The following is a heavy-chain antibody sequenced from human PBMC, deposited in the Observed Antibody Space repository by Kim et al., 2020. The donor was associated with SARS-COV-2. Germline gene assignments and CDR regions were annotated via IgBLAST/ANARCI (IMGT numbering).Heavy chain of an antibody. Sequence: SVKGRLTISRDNAKNSLYLQMNSLRAEDTAVYYCARMSGWTYYYYGMDVWGQGTTVTVSS. V-gene: IGHV3-11*04. J-gene: IGHJ6*02. CDR3: ARMSGWTYYYYGMDV. D-gene: IGHD6-19*01.